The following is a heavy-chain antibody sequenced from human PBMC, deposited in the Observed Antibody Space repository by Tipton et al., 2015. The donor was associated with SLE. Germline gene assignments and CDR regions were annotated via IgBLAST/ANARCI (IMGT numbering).Heavy chain of an antibody. CDR1: GGSFSGYY. CDR2: INHRGGT. V-gene: IGHV4-34*01. J-gene: IGHJ5*02. Sequence: TLSLTCAVYGGSFSGYYWSWIRQSPGKGLEWIGEINHRGGTNYNPSLKSRVTISVDTSKNQFSLKLSSVTAADTAVYYCARGGGDKDWFDPWGQGTLVTVSS. CDR3: ARGGGDKDWFDP. D-gene: IGHD2-21*01.